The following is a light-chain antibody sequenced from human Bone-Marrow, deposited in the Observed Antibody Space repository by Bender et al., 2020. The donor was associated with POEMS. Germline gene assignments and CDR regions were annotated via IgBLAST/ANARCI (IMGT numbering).Light chain of an antibody. J-gene: IGLJ2*01. V-gene: IGLV3-1*01. CDR1: TLWDKY. CDR3: QAWVSGTVV. CDR2: QDT. Sequence: SYELTQAPSLSVSPGQTASITCSGDTLWDKYVCWYQQKPGQSPLLVMYQDTMRPSGIPERFSGSNSGNTATLTISETQAMDEAAYFCQAWVSGTVVFGGGTKLTVL.